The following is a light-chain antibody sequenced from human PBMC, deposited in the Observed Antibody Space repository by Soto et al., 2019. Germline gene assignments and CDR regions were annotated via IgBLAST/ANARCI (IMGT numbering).Light chain of an antibody. J-gene: IGLJ3*02. CDR2: EGS. V-gene: IGLV2-23*01. Sequence: QSVLTQPASVSGSPGQSITISCTGTSNDVGGYNLVSWYQHHPGKAPQLTIYEGSKRPSGVSTRFSGSKSGNTASLTISGLQAEDEADYYCCSFAGSSTWVFGGGTKLTVL. CDR1: SNDVGGYNL. CDR3: CSFAGSSTWV.